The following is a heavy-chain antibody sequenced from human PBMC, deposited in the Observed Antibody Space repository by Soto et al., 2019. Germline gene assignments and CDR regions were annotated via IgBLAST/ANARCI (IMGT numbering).Heavy chain of an antibody. V-gene: IGHV4-34*01. J-gene: IGHJ4*02. CDR2: ISQSGNT. Sequence: LSLTCSIYIGSFSGYYWSWIRQPPGNGLEWIGEISQSGNTNYSPCLKSRVSISIDTSKKQFSLNLASVSAADTAVYYCVRAPKVSGSSQTRPDLWGEGTL. D-gene: IGHD6-6*01. CDR3: VRAPKVSGSSQTRPDL. CDR1: IGSFSGYY.